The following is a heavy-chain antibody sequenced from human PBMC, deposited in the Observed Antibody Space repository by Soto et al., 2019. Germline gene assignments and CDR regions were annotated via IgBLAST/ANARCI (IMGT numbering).Heavy chain of an antibody. CDR3: ARISYGDYAWYYYYYYGMDV. CDR2: MNPNSGNT. CDR1: GYTFTSYD. Sequence: QVQLVQSGAEVKKPGASVKVSCKASGYTFTSYDINWVRQATGQGLEWMGWMNPNSGNTGYAQKFQGRVTMTRNTSIITAYMELSSLRSEDTAVYYCARISYGDYAWYYYYYYGMDVWGQGPTVTVSS. D-gene: IGHD4-17*01. J-gene: IGHJ6*02. V-gene: IGHV1-8*01.